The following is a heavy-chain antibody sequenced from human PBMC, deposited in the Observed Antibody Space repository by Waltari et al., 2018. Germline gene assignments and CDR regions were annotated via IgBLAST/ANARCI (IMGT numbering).Heavy chain of an antibody. CDR3: ATIPRIGMGSGWYVPFDY. CDR2: MNPKSGNT. D-gene: IGHD6-19*01. Sequence: QVQLVQSGAEVKKPGASVKVSCKASGYTFTSYDINWVRQATGQGLEWMGWMNPKSGNTGYAQKFQGRVTMTRNTSISTAYMELNSLRAEDTAVYYCATIPRIGMGSGWYVPFDYWGQGTLVTVSS. J-gene: IGHJ4*02. V-gene: IGHV1-8*01. CDR1: GYTFTSYD.